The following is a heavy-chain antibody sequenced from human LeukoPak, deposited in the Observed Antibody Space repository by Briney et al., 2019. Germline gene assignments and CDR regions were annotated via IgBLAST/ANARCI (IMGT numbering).Heavy chain of an antibody. CDR2: IIPIFGTA. Sequence: GSSVKVSCKASGGTFSSYAISWVRQAPGQGLEWMGRIIPIFGTANYAQKFQGRVTITTDESTSTAYMELSSLRSEDTAVYYCARDQYYDSSGFAYDYWGPGTLVTVSS. CDR1: GGTFSSYA. J-gene: IGHJ4*02. CDR3: ARDQYYDSSGFAYDY. D-gene: IGHD3-22*01. V-gene: IGHV1-69*05.